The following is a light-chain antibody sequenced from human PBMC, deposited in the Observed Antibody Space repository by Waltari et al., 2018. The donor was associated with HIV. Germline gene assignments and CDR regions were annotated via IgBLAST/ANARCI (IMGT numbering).Light chain of an antibody. Sequence: QSALTQPASVSGSPGQSITISCSGTSSAVGGYNYVSWYQQYPGKAPKPMIYGVSERPSGVSNRFSGSKSGNTASLTISGLQAEDEADYYCSSYTSSSTYVFGTGTKVTVL. J-gene: IGLJ1*01. CDR3: SSYTSSSTYV. V-gene: IGLV2-14*01. CDR1: SSAVGGYNY. CDR2: GVS.